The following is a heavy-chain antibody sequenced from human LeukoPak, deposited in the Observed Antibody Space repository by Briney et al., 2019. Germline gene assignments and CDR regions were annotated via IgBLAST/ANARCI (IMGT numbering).Heavy chain of an antibody. CDR2: ISSSNGKT. CDR1: GYTFSTYD. J-gene: IGHJ6*02. Sequence: APVKVSCKASGYTFSTYDFSWVRQAPGQGLEWMGWISSSNGKTNYAQILRGRVTMTTDTSTSTAYMDLRSLRSDDTAVYYCARGGGSTANGMDVWGQGTTVTVSS. CDR3: ARGGGSTANGMDV. D-gene: IGHD2-15*01. V-gene: IGHV1-18*01.